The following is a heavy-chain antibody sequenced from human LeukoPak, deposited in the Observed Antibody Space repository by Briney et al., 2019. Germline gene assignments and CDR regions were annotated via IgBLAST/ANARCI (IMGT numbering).Heavy chain of an antibody. V-gene: IGHV3-48*03. CDR1: GFDFSTYE. D-gene: IGHD6-13*01. Sequence: GGSLRLSCAASGFDFSTYEMNWVRQAPGKGLEWVSYISSSATTIWYADSVRGRFTISRDNAKKSLYLQMNSLTVEDTAVYYCARPGYSGFDYWGQGTLVTVSS. CDR3: ARPGYSGFDY. J-gene: IGHJ4*02. CDR2: ISSSATTI.